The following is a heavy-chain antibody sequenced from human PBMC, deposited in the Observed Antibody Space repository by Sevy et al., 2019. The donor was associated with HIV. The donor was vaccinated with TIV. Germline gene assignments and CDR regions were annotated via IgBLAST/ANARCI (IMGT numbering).Heavy chain of an antibody. V-gene: IGHV3-30*02. CDR3: ARDHNTGWCNWFDP. Sequence: GGSLRLSCGVSGFNVNNYGMHWVRQAPGKGLEWVAMVPYDGSKSHYVDSVKGRFTISRDYSENTLYLQMNNLRVEDTAVYYCARDHNTGWCNWFDPWGQGTLVTVSS. J-gene: IGHJ5*02. CDR1: GFNVNNYG. CDR2: VPYDGSKS. D-gene: IGHD3-9*01.